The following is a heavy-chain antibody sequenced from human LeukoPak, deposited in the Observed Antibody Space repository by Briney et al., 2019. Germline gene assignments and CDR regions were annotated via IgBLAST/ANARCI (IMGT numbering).Heavy chain of an antibody. Sequence: GGSLRLSCAASGFTFDDYAMHWVRQATGEGLEWVSGISWNSGSIGYADSVKGRFTISRDNAKNSLYLQMNSLRAEDTALYYCAKSGSYSSSPYFDYWGQGTLVTVSS. CDR3: AKSGSYSSSPYFDY. V-gene: IGHV3-9*01. CDR2: ISWNSGSI. J-gene: IGHJ4*02. CDR1: GFTFDDYA. D-gene: IGHD1-26*01.